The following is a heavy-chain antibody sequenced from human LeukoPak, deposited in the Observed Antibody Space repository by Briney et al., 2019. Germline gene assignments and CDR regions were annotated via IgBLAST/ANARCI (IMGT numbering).Heavy chain of an antibody. CDR3: ARSLGPVDC. Sequence: PGRSLRLSCAASGFTFSDYYMSWIRQAPGQGLEGGSYISSSGSTIYHADSVKGRFTISRHNAKNSLYLQVISFRDKDTAVYYCARSLGPVDCCGQGTVVPVSS. V-gene: IGHV3-11*01. J-gene: IGHJ4*02. CDR1: GFTFSDYY. CDR2: ISSSGSTI.